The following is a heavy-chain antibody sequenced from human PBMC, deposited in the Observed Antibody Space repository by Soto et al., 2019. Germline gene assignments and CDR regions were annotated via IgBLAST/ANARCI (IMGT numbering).Heavy chain of an antibody. D-gene: IGHD5-18*01. CDR1: GFTFGTYA. Sequence: EVQLLESGGGLVQPGGSLRLSCAASGFTFGTYAMNWVRQAPGKGLEWVSGITGSGGSTYYADSVKGRFTISRDNSENTLYLQMHSLRGDDTAVYYCAKDRSVDTRDWFDPGGQGTLVPVSS. J-gene: IGHJ5*02. V-gene: IGHV3-23*01. CDR2: ITGSGGST. CDR3: AKDRSVDTRDWFDP.